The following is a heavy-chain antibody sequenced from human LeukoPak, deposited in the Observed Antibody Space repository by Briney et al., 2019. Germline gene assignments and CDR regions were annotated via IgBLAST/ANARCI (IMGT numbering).Heavy chain of an antibody. V-gene: IGHV1-46*01. Sequence: ASVKVSCKASGYTFTSYYMHWVRQAPGQGLEWMGIINPSGGSTSYAQKFQGRVTMTRGTSTSTVYTELSSLRSDDTAVYYCAALWEGGYWGQGALVTVSS. J-gene: IGHJ4*02. CDR2: INPSGGST. D-gene: IGHD3-16*01. CDR1: GYTFTSYY. CDR3: AALWEGGY.